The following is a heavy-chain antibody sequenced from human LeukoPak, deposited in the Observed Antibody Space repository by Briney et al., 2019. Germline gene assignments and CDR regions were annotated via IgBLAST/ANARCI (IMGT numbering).Heavy chain of an antibody. J-gene: IGHJ4*02. V-gene: IGHV3-7*05. D-gene: IGHD2-2*01. CDR1: GFTFSSSW. CDR3: ARGSGYCSSTSCSLFDY. Sequence: QPGGSLRLSCAASGFTFSSSWMTWVRQAPGKGLEWVAHIKEDGTDEYYVDSVKGRFTISRDNAKNSLYLQMNSLRAEDTAVYYCARGSGYCSSTSCSLFDYWGQGTLVTVSS. CDR2: IKEDGTDE.